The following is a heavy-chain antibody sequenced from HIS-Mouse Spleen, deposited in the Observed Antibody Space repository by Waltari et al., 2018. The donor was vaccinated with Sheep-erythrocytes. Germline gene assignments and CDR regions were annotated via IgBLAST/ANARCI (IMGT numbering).Heavy chain of an antibody. CDR3: AQTGATTPHFDY. J-gene: IGHJ4*02. D-gene: IGHD1-26*01. CDR2: SIPILGIA. V-gene: IGHV1-69*04. CDR1: GGTFSSYA. Sequence: QVQLVQSGAEVKKPGSSVKVSCKASGGTFSSYAISWVRQAPGQGLEWMGRSIPILGIANYAQKFQGRVTMTADKSTSTAYMELSSLRSEDTAVYYCAQTGATTPHFDYWGQGTLVTVSS.